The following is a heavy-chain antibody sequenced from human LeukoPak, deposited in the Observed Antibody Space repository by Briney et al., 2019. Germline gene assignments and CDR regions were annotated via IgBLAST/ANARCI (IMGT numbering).Heavy chain of an antibody. J-gene: IGHJ6*03. CDR1: GYTFTSYA. V-gene: IGHV7-4-1*02. D-gene: IGHD3-22*01. CDR3: ARDRDDSSGYYLRPYYYYYMDV. CDR2: INTNTGNP. Sequence: ASVKVSCKASGYTFTSYAMNWVRQAPGQGLEWMGWINTNTGNPTYAQGFTGRFVFSLDTSVSTAYLQISSLKAEDTAVYYCARDRDDSSGYYLRPYYYYYMDVWGKGTTVTVSS.